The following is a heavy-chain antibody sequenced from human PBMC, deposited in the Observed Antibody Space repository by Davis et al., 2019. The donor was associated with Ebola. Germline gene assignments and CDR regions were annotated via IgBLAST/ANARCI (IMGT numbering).Heavy chain of an antibody. CDR3: ARRGPVVTPLDC. CDR2: ISASSII. Sequence: PGGSLRLSCEASGFTFSGYSMNWVRQAPGKGLEWLSSISASSIIYYADSVKGRFTISRDNAWNSLYLQMDSLKDEDTALYYCARRGPVVTPLDCWGQGTLVTVSS. D-gene: IGHD4-23*01. V-gene: IGHV3-69-1*01. J-gene: IGHJ4*02. CDR1: GFTFSGYS.